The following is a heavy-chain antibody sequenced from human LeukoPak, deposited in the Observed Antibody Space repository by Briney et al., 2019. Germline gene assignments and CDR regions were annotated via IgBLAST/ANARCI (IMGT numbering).Heavy chain of an antibody. CDR1: GFTFSSYW. V-gene: IGHV3-74*01. D-gene: IGHD3-10*01. CDR3: ARGYGSSRGWY. CDR2: INSDRSST. J-gene: IGHJ4*02. Sequence: GGSLRLSCAASGFTFSSYWMHWVRQAPGKGLVWVSRINSDRSSTSYADSVKGRFTISRDNAKNTLYLQMNSLRAEDTAVYYCARGYGSSRGWYWGQGTLVTVSS.